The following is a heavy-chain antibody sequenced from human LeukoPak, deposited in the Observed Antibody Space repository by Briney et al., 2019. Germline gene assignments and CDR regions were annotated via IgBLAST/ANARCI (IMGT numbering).Heavy chain of an antibody. J-gene: IGHJ4*02. CDR2: IYTSGST. CDR3: AKGYDLYYDSSGYTR. CDR1: GGPISSGSYY. D-gene: IGHD3-22*01. V-gene: IGHV4-61*02. Sequence: PSQTLSLTCTVSGGPISSGSYYWSWIRQPAGKGLEWIGRIYTSGSTNYNPSLKSRVTISVDTSKNQFSLKLSSVTAADTAVYYCAKGYDLYYDSSGYTRWGQGTLVTVSS.